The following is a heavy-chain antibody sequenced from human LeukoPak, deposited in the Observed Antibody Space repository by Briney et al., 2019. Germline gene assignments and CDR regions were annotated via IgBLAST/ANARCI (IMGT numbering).Heavy chain of an antibody. D-gene: IGHD3-22*01. V-gene: IGHV3-74*03. CDR1: GFTFSSYW. J-gene: IGHJ4*02. CDR2: INSDGRIT. CDR3: ARDRTEGYDSSGPPKY. Sequence: GGSLRLSCAASGFTFSSYWLHWVRQAPGKGLVWVSRINSDGRITTYAGSVEGRFTISRDNAKNTLYLQMNSLRASDTAVYYCARDRTEGYDSSGPPKYWGQGSLVTVSS.